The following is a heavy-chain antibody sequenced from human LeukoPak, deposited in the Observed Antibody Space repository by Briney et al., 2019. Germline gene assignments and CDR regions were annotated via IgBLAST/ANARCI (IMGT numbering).Heavy chain of an antibody. D-gene: IGHD4-17*01. V-gene: IGHV3-30*18. J-gene: IGHJ4*02. Sequence: GGSLRLSCAASGFTFSSYGMHWVRQAPGKGLEWVAVISYDGSNKYYADSVKGRFTISRDNSKNTLYLQMNSLRAEDTAVYYCAKGMDAYGDPYYFDYWGQGTLVTVSS. CDR2: ISYDGSNK. CDR1: GFTFSSYG. CDR3: AKGMDAYGDPYYFDY.